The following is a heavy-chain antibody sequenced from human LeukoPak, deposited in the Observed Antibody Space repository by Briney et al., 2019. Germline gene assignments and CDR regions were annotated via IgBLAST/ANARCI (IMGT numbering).Heavy chain of an antibody. V-gene: IGHV1-8*03. J-gene: IGHJ5*02. CDR1: GYTFTSYD. CDR2: MNPNSGNT. Sequence: ASVKVSCKASGYTFTSYDINWVRQATGQGLEWMGWMNPNSGNTGYAQKFQGRVTITRNTSISTAYMELSSLRSEDTAVYYCAREQHEGIAAAGTSTKPSRGFDPWGQGTLVTVSS. CDR3: AREQHEGIAAAGTSTKPSRGFDP. D-gene: IGHD6-13*01.